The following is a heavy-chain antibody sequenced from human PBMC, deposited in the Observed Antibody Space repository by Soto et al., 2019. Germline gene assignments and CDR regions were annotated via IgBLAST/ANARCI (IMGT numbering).Heavy chain of an antibody. V-gene: IGHV5-51*01. D-gene: IGHD3-3*01. Sequence: HGESLKISCKGSGYSFTSYWIGWVRQMPGKGLEWMGIIYPGDSDTRYSPSFQGQVTISADKSISTAYLQWSSLKASDTAMYYCARHSTTITIFGVAPRPSGMDVWGQGTTVTVSS. CDR2: IYPGDSDT. CDR1: GYSFTSYW. CDR3: ARHSTTITIFGVAPRPSGMDV. J-gene: IGHJ6*02.